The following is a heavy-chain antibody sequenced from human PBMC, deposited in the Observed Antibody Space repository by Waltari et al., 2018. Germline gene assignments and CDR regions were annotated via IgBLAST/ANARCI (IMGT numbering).Heavy chain of an antibody. Sequence: VASGGGLTQPGGSLRLSCATSGFPFTDSWFHWVRQAPGKGLEWISDINSGGDTTYYADSAKGRFTISRDNSKSTVLLQMNSVRGEDTAVYYCVKGGGYTWSPFELWGQGVLVTVSS. V-gene: IGHV3-NL1*01. CDR3: VKGGGYTWSPFEL. CDR2: INSGGDTT. D-gene: IGHD1-1*01. CDR1: GFPFTDSW. J-gene: IGHJ4*02.